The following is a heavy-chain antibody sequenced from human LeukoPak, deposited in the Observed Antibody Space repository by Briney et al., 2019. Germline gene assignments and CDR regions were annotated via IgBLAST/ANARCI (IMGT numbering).Heavy chain of an antibody. CDR2: IHYSGST. Sequence: PSETLSLTCSVSGVSISTYYWSWIRQPPGKGLEWMGYIHYSGSTNYNPSLKSRVTISVDTSKNQFSLNLSSVTAADTAVYYCARDRNSFGRGYFDYWGRGTLVTVSS. J-gene: IGHJ4*02. CDR1: GVSISTYY. V-gene: IGHV4-59*01. D-gene: IGHD1-26*01. CDR3: ARDRNSFGRGYFDY.